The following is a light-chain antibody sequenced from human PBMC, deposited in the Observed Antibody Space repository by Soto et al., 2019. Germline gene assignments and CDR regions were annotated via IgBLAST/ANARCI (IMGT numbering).Light chain of an antibody. V-gene: IGKV1-39*01. CDR1: QTIMTY. CDR2: AAS. J-gene: IGKJ1*01. Sequence: DIQMTQSPSSLSASVGDEVTITCRASQTIMTYLNWYQLKPGKPPRLLIYAASSLQSGVPSRFSCSGSGTDFTLTISSLQPEDFATYSCQQSYNSPQTFGQGTKVEIK. CDR3: QQSYNSPQT.